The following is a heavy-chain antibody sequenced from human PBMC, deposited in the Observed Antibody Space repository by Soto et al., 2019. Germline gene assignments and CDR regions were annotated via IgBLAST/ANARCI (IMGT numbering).Heavy chain of an antibody. J-gene: IGHJ4*02. Sequence: PGGALRHSCAASAFPFRNYAMSWVRPGPGKGLGGASGINDSGAATDHADSVKGRFTISRDNSKNTLYLQMSSLRVDDTAVYYCAKGRPSGGYAYFDHWGKGMLVTVSS. CDR2: INDSGAAT. V-gene: IGHV3-23*01. D-gene: IGHD2-15*01. CDR1: AFPFRNYA. CDR3: AKGRPSGGYAYFDH.